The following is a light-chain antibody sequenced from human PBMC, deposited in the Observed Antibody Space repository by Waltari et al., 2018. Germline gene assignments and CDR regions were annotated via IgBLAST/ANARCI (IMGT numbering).Light chain of an antibody. CDR2: AAS. CDR1: QSISSY. J-gene: IGKJ3*01. CDR3: QQSSSTPPFT. Sequence: DIQMTQSPSSLSASVGDRVTITCRASQSISSYLNWYQQKPGKAPKHLIYAASSLQSGVPSRFSGSGSGTDFTLTINSLQPEDFATYYCQQSSSTPPFTFGPGTKVDIK. V-gene: IGKV1-39*01.